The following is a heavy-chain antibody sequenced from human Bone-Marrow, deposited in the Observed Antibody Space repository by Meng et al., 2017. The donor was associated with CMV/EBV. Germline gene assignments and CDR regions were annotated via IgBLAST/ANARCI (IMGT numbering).Heavy chain of an antibody. CDR2: INPNSGGT. Sequence: ASVKVSCKASGYTFTGYYMHWVRQAPGQGLEWMGWINPNSGGTNYAQKFQGRVTMTRDTSISTAYMELSRLRSEDTAVYYCARGVRVGVYMIVVANDAFDIWGQGTMVTVSS. CDR1: GYTFTGYY. D-gene: IGHD3-22*01. V-gene: IGHV1-2*02. CDR3: ARGVRVGVYMIVVANDAFDI. J-gene: IGHJ3*02.